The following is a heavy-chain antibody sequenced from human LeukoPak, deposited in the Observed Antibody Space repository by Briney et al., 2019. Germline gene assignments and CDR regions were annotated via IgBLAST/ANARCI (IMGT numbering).Heavy chain of an antibody. Sequence: SETLSLTCSVSGGSISGYYWTWIRQPAGKGLEWIGRVYTSGSTHYNPSLKTRLTVSVDTSMNQFSLKLSYVTAADTAVYYCSRLITGTTTAFDSWGQGTMVTVSS. CDR1: GGSISGYY. CDR2: VYTSGST. J-gene: IGHJ3*02. CDR3: SRLITGTTTAFDS. V-gene: IGHV4-4*07. D-gene: IGHD1-7*01.